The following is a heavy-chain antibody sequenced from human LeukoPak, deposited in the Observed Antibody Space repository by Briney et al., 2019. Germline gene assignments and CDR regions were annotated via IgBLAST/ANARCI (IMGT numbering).Heavy chain of an antibody. D-gene: IGHD2-2*01. CDR2: ISSSSSYI. CDR1: GFTFSSYS. Sequence: GGSLRLSCAASGFTFSSYSMNWVRQAPGKGLEWVSSISSSSSYIYYADSVKGRFTISRDNAKNSLYLQMNSLRAEDTAVYYCARDTQYSPSTSCLNWFDPWGQGTPVTVSS. J-gene: IGHJ5*02. CDR3: ARDTQYSPSTSCLNWFDP. V-gene: IGHV3-21*01.